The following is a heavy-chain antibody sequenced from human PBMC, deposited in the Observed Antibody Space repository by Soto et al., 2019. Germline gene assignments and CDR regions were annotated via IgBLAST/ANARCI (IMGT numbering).Heavy chain of an antibody. CDR3: ARAVGMITFGGALDY. CDR2: INHSGST. D-gene: IGHD3-16*01. V-gene: IGHV4-34*01. J-gene: IGHJ4*02. Sequence: SETLSLTCAVYGGSFSGYYWSWIRQPPGKGLEWIGEINHSGSTNYNPSLKSRVTISVDTSKNQFSLKLSSVTAADTAVYYCARAVGMITFGGALDYWGQGTLVXVSS. CDR1: GGSFSGYY.